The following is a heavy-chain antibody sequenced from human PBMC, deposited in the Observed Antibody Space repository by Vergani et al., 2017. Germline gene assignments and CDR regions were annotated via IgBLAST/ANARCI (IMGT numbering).Heavy chain of an antibody. J-gene: IGHJ4*02. CDR3: ARSRPYCTSGSCPAI. Sequence: QVKLQESGPGLLKPSQTLSLTCTVSGESIRSGSHYWSLIRQPAGKGPEWIGHIHTGGSTDLNPPFKSRVFISVDTSKSQFSLKLNSVTVADTAVYYCARSRPYCTSGSCPAIWGQGTLVTVSS. CDR1: GESIRSGSHY. CDR2: IHTGGST. V-gene: IGHV4-61*02. D-gene: IGHD2-15*01.